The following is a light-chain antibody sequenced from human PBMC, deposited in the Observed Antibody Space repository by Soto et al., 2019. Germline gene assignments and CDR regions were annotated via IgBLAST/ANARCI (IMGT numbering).Light chain of an antibody. Sequence: QSALTQPASVSGSPGQSITITCTGTRSDIGAYNFVSWYQQHPGEVPKLMLYDVSIRPSGVSNRFSGSKSGNTASLTISGLQAEDEADYFCTSWTTSPTLIFPGGTKLTAL. V-gene: IGLV2-14*03. CDR3: TSWTTSPTLI. J-gene: IGLJ2*01. CDR1: RSDIGAYNF. CDR2: DVS.